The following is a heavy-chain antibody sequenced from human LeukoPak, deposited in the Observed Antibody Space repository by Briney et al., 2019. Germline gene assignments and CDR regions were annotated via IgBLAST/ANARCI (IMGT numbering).Heavy chain of an antibody. J-gene: IGHJ4*02. CDR2: ISGSGGST. Sequence: QTGGSLRLSCAASGFTFRSYAMSWVRQAPGKGLEWVSAISGSGGSTYHADSVKGRFTISRDNSKNTLYLQMNSLRAEDTAVYYCAKDSVTNYCDTSGYPDYWGQGTLVIVSS. D-gene: IGHD3-22*01. CDR3: AKDSVTNYCDTSGYPDY. V-gene: IGHV3-23*01. CDR1: GFTFRSYA.